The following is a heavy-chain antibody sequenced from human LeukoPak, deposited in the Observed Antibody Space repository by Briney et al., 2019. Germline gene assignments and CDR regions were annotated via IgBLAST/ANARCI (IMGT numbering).Heavy chain of an antibody. CDR1: GGSISSSSYY. J-gene: IGHJ5*02. V-gene: IGHV4-39*01. CDR2: IYYSGST. CDR3: ARHAAYWSGTSCYLRWFDP. D-gene: IGHD2-15*01. Sequence: SETLSLTCTVSGGSISSSSYYWGWIRQPPGKGLEWIGSIYYSGSTYYNPSLKSRVTISVDTSKNQFSLKLSSVTAADTAMYYCARHAAYWSGTSCYLRWFDPWGQGTLVTVSS.